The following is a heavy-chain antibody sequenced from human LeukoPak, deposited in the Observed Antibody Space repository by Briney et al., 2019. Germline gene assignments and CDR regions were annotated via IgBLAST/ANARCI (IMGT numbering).Heavy chain of an antibody. V-gene: IGHV1-18*03. Sequence: ASVKVSCKASGYTFTSYGISWVRQAPGQGLEWMGWISTYNGNTKYSQEFQGRVTITRDTSASTAYMELSSLRSEDMAVYYCARDAESRSFDYWGQGTLVTVSS. CDR3: ARDAESRSFDY. CDR2: ISTYNGNT. J-gene: IGHJ4*02. D-gene: IGHD3-10*01. CDR1: GYTFTSYG.